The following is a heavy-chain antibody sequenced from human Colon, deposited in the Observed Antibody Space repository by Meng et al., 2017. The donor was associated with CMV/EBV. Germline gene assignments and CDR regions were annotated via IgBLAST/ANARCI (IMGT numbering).Heavy chain of an antibody. CDR2: INQDGSEK. J-gene: IGHJ5*02. CDR1: GFTFNTYW. Sequence: GESLKISCAASGFTFNTYWMSWVRQAPGKGLEWVANINQDGSEKYYVDSVKGRFTISRDNPKNSLSLQMNSLRVEDTAVYYCVRGGGWSSWGQGTLVTVSS. V-gene: IGHV3-7*01. CDR3: VRGGGWSS. D-gene: IGHD6-19*01.